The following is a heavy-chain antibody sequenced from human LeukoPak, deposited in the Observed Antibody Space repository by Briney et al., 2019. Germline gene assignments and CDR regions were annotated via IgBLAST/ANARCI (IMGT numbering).Heavy chain of an antibody. J-gene: IGHJ4*02. Sequence: ASVKVSCKASGYTFTSYGISWVRQAPGQGLEWMGWISAYNGNTNYAQKLQGRVTMTTDTSTSTAYMELRSLRSDDTAVYYCARGVAWGLTYYYDSSGYLYWGQGTLVTVSS. CDR2: ISAYNGNT. CDR3: ARGVAWGLTYYYDSSGYLY. V-gene: IGHV1-18*01. CDR1: GYTFTSYG. D-gene: IGHD3-22*01.